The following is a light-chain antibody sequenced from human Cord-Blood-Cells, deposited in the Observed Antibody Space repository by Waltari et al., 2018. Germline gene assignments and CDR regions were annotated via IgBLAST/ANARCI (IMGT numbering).Light chain of an antibody. J-gene: IGLJ3*02. CDR1: SSDVGSYNL. Sequence: QSALTQPASVSGSPGQSITISCTGTSSDVGSYNLVSWYQQHPGKAPKLMIYEGSKRPSGVSNRFSGSKSGNTVSLTISGLQAEDEADYYCCSYAGSSTFWVFGGGTKLTVL. V-gene: IGLV2-23*03. CDR3: CSYAGSSTFWV. CDR2: EGS.